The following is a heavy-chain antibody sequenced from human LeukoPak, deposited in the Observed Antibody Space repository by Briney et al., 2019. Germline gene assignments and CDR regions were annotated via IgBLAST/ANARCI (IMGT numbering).Heavy chain of an antibody. Sequence: GSLRLSCAASGNYWMHWVRQAPGKGLEWVSYISSSSSYTNYADSVKGRFTISRDNAKNSLYLQMNSLRAEDTAVYYCARDFYRGIAAATGAFDIWGQGTMVTVSS. CDR1: GNYW. CDR3: ARDFYRGIAAATGAFDI. V-gene: IGHV3-11*06. D-gene: IGHD6-13*01. CDR2: ISSSSSYT. J-gene: IGHJ3*02.